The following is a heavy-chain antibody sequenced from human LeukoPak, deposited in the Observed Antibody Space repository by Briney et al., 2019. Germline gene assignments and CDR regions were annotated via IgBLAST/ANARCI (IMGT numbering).Heavy chain of an antibody. CDR2: ISGNGGNT. CDR3: VITSATGSLDY. D-gene: IGHD2-15*01. Sequence: GGSLRLSCSASGFTFSSYAMHWVRQAPGKGLEYVSCISGNGGNTYYADSLKGRFTISRDNSKNTLYLQMSSLRVEDTAVYYCVITSATGSLDYWGQGTLVAVSS. CDR1: GFTFSSYA. V-gene: IGHV3-64D*09. J-gene: IGHJ4*02.